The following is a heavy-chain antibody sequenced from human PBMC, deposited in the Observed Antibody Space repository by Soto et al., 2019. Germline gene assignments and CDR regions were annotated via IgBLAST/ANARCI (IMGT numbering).Heavy chain of an antibody. CDR2: ISGSGGST. V-gene: IGHV3-23*01. Sequence: EVQLLESGGGLVQPGGSLRLSCEASGFTFSRYAMSWVRPAPGKGLEWVSAISGSGGSTYYADSVKGRFTISRDNSKNTLYLQMNSLRAEDTAVYYCAKDSLKNVYCDSLDYWGQGTLVTVSS. J-gene: IGHJ4*02. CDR1: GFTFSRYA. D-gene: IGHD4-17*01. CDR3: AKDSLKNVYCDSLDY.